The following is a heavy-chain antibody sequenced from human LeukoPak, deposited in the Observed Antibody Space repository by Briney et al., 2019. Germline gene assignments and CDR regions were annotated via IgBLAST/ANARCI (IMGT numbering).Heavy chain of an antibody. CDR1: GGSLSGYY. CDR3: ANSGPLRDPFNY. J-gene: IGHJ4*02. Sequence: NPSETLSLTCSVYGGSLSGYYWSWIRQPPGKGLEWIGEINHSGSTNYNPSLKSRVTISADTSKNQFSLKLDSVTAADTAVYYCANSGPLRDPFNYWGQGTLVTVSS. CDR2: INHSGST. D-gene: IGHD1-14*01. V-gene: IGHV4-34*01.